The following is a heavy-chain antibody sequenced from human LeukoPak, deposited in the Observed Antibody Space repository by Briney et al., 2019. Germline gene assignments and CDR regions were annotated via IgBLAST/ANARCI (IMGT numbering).Heavy chain of an antibody. V-gene: IGHV3-21*01. D-gene: IGHD1-1*01. CDR2: ISGSSSYM. Sequence: GGSLRLSCAASGFTFSSYTMNWVRQAPGKGLEWVSSISGSSSYMLYADSVKGRFTISRDNNRNSLYLQMNSLRAEDTAVYYCARMRVGTTGTTFDYWGQGTLVTVSS. CDR1: GFTFSSYT. CDR3: ARMRVGTTGTTFDY. J-gene: IGHJ4*02.